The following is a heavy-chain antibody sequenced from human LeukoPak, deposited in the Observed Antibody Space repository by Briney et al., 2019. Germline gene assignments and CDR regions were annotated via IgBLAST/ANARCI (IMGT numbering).Heavy chain of an antibody. CDR1: GFTFSDYW. CDR2: INPDGRTA. Sequence: GGSLRLSCAASGFTFSDYWMYWVRHGPGKRLLSVSRINPDGRTAHYADSVTGRFTISRDNATNSLYLQMNSLRAEDTAVYYCARADMDGWGKGTTVIVSS. J-gene: IGHJ6*03. CDR3: ARADMDG. V-gene: IGHV3-74*01.